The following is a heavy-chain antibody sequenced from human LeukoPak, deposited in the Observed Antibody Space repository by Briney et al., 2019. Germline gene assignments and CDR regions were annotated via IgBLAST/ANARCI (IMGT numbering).Heavy chain of an antibody. J-gene: IGHJ4*02. CDR2: IRYDVSNK. CDR1: GFTFSSYG. CDR3: ARGSKGSSLGYDY. V-gene: IGHV3-30*02. D-gene: IGHD6-13*01. Sequence: GGSLRLSCAASGFTFSSYGMHWVRQAPGKGLEWVAFIRYDVSNKYYADSVKGRFTISRDNSKDTLYLQMNSLRVEDTSVYYCARGSKGSSLGYDYWGQGTLVTVSS.